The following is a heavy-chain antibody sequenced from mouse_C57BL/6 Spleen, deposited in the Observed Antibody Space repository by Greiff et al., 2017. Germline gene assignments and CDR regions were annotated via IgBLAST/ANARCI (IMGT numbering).Heavy chain of an antibody. V-gene: IGHV1-4*01. J-gene: IGHJ4*01. Sequence: VQLQQSGAELARPGASVKMSCKASGYTFTSYTMHWVKQRPGQGLEWIGYINPSSGYTKYNQKFKDKATLTADKSSSTAYMQLSSLTSEDSAVYYCARSRITTVPHYYAMDYWGQGPSVTVSS. CDR1: GYTFTSYT. CDR3: ARSRITTVPHYYAMDY. D-gene: IGHD1-1*01. CDR2: INPSSGYT.